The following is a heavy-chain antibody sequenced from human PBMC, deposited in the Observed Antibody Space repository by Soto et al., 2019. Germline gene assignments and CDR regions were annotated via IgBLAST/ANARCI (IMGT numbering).Heavy chain of an antibody. J-gene: IGHJ4*02. CDR2: ISSGSKTI. CDR3: AREDILGVRSFDY. Sequence: GGSVRLSCAASGFTFSGYSVNWVRQAPGEGLEWVSYISSGSKTIYYAESVKGRFTVSRDNARNSQFLQMNSLRDEDTAVYYCAREDILGVRSFDYWGQGTLVTVSS. V-gene: IGHV3-48*02. D-gene: IGHD3-9*01. CDR1: GFTFSGYS.